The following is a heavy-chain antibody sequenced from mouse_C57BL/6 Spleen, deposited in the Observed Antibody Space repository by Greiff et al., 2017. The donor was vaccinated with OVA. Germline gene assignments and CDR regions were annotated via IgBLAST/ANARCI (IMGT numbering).Heavy chain of an antibody. CDR3: ARTQLRLPLFDY. CDR2: IYPGSGST. CDR1: GYTFTSYW. D-gene: IGHD3-2*02. Sequence: QVQLQQPGAELVKPGASVKMSCKASGYTFTSYWITWVKQRPGQGLEWIGDIYPGSGSTNYNEKFKSKATLTVDTSSSTAYMQLSSLTSEDSAVYYGARTQLRLPLFDYWGQGTTLTVSS. J-gene: IGHJ2*01. V-gene: IGHV1-55*01.